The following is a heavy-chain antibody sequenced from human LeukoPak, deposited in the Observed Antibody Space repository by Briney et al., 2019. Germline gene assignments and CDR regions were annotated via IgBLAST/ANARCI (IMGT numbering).Heavy chain of an antibody. D-gene: IGHD5-18*01. CDR2: IYHSGST. CDR3: ARVDTAMAWENWFDP. J-gene: IGHJ5*02. CDR1: GYSLSSGYY. V-gene: IGHV4-38-2*01. Sequence: SETLSLTCAVSGYSLSSGYYWGWIRQPPGKGLEWIVSIYHSGSTYYNPSLKSRVTISVDTSKNQFSLTLSSVTAADTAVYYCARVDTAMAWENWFDPWGRGTLVTVSS.